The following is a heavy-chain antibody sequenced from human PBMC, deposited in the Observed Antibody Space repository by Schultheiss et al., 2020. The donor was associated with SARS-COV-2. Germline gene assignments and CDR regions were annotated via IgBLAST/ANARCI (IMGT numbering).Heavy chain of an antibody. Sequence: SQTLSLTCAVYGGSFSGYYWSWIRQPPGKGLEWIGEINHSGSTNYNPSLKSRVTISVDTSKNQFSLKLSSVTAADTAVYYCAREVDAVPDYWGQGTLVTVAS. V-gene: IGHV4-34*01. CDR3: AREVDAVPDY. D-gene: IGHD2-2*01. CDR2: INHSGST. CDR1: GGSFSGYY. J-gene: IGHJ4*02.